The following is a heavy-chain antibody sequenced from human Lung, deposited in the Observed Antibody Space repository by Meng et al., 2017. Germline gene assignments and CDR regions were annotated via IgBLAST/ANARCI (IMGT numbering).Heavy chain of an antibody. CDR2: IGHSGFT. Sequence: QLQQPGPGLGKPSEALSRTGSVSGGSSSTSGYYWGWIRQPPGKGLEWIGSIGHSGFTYYTPSLKSRVAVSLDTSKSQFSPMLTSVTAADTAVYYCVRSSAWVRTGFDPWGQGTLVTVSS. D-gene: IGHD6-19*01. CDR3: VRSSAWVRTGFDP. CDR1: GGSSSTSGYY. J-gene: IGHJ5*02. V-gene: IGHV4-39*01.